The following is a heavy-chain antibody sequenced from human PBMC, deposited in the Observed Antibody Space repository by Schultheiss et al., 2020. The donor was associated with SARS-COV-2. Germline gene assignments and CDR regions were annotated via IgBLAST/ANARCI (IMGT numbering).Heavy chain of an antibody. V-gene: IGHV3-23*03. D-gene: IGHD3-10*01. CDR1: GFTFSSYA. Sequence: GGSLSLSCAASGFTFSSYAMSWVRQAPGKGLEWVSVIYSGGSTYYADSVKGRFTISRDNSKNTLYLQMNSLRAEDTAVYYCATEAGAYGMDVWGQGTTVTVSS. CDR3: ATEAGAYGMDV. CDR2: IYSGGST. J-gene: IGHJ6*02.